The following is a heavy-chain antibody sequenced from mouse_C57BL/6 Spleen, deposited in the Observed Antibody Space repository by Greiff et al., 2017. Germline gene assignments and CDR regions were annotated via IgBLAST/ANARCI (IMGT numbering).Heavy chain of an antibody. Sequence: VQLKESGPELVKPGASVKISCKASGYSFTGYYMNWVKQSPEKSLEWIGEINPSTGGTTYNQKFKAKATLTVDKSSSTAYMQLKSLTSEDSAVYYCARRSNFLFDYWGQGTTLTVSS. CDR3: ARRSNFLFDY. J-gene: IGHJ2*01. D-gene: IGHD2-5*01. CDR1: GYSFTGYY. CDR2: INPSTGGT. V-gene: IGHV1-42*01.